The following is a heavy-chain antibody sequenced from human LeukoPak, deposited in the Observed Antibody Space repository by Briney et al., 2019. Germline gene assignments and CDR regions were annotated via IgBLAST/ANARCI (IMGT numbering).Heavy chain of an antibody. J-gene: IGHJ4*02. Sequence: GGSLRLSCAATGFTFSSYGMNWVRQAPGKGLEWVSSISGSGGYTYYADSVKGRLTISRDNSKNTLYPQMNSLRAEDTAVYYCAKPRRSYCGGDCYHDYWGQGTLVTVSS. V-gene: IGHV3-23*01. D-gene: IGHD2-21*02. CDR3: AKPRRSYCGGDCYHDY. CDR2: ISGSGGYT. CDR1: GFTFSSYG.